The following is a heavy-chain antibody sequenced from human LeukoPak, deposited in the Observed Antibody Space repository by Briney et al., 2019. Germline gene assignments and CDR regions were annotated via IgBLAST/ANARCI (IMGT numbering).Heavy chain of an antibody. CDR1: GFTFSDHY. V-gene: IGHV3-72*01. Sequence: GGSLRLSCATSGFTFSDHYMDWVRQAPGKGLEWVARTRTKAKDYTTEYGASVKGRFTVSRDESKHSLYLQMNSLKTEDTAVYYCARGPTVTFNFHYGMDVWGQGTTVTVSS. J-gene: IGHJ6*02. D-gene: IGHD4-17*01. CDR2: TRTKAKDYTT. CDR3: ARGPTVTFNFHYGMDV.